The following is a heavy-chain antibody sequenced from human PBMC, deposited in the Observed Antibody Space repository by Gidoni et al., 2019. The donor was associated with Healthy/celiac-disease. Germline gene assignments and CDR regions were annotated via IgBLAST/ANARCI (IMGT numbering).Heavy chain of an antibody. CDR3: ATLLGYSSGWYYFDY. CDR1: GYPFTGYY. V-gene: IGHV1-2*06. Sequence: QVQLVQSGAEVKKPGASVKVSCQASGYPFTGYYMHWVRQAPGQGLEWMGRINPNSGGTNYAQKFQGRVTMTRDTSISTAYMELSRLRSDDTAVYYCATLLGYSSGWYYFDYWGQGTLVTVSS. D-gene: IGHD6-19*01. CDR2: INPNSGGT. J-gene: IGHJ4*02.